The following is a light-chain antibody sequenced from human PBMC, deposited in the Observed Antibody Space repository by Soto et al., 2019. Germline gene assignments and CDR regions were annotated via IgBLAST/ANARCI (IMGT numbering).Light chain of an antibody. CDR2: TAS. V-gene: IGKV1-39*01. CDR3: QHSQSTPLT. Sequence: DIQMTQSPSSLSASVGDRVTITCRASQSISSHLNWYQQKPGKAPKLLIYTASSLQSGVPSRFSGSGSGTDFTLTISSLQPEDFATYSCQHSQSTPLTFGGGTKVEIK. CDR1: QSISSH. J-gene: IGKJ4*01.